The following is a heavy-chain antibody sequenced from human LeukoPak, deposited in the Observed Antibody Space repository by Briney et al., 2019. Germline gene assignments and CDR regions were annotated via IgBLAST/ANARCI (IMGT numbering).Heavy chain of an antibody. V-gene: IGHV4-59*11. CDR2: VSYTGRT. D-gene: IGHD3-22*01. J-gene: IGHJ3*01. CDR3: ARLLDNDISGDPDTFDV. CDR1: GGSLSGHY. Sequence: PLETLSLTCTVSGGSLSGHYWSWIRQPPGKRLEWIGYVSYTGRTKYNPSLQSRVTISIDTPKSQFSLKLTSVTPADTAVYSCARLLDNDISGDPDTFDVWGQGTTVIVSS.